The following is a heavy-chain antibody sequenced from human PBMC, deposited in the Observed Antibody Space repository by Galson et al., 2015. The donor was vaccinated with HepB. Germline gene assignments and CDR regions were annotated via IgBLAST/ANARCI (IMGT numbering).Heavy chain of an antibody. J-gene: IGHJ4*02. Sequence: SLRLSCAASGFTFSSYEMNWVRQAPGKGLEWVSYISSSGSTIYYADSVKGRFTISRDNAKNSLYLQMNSLRAEDTAVYYCARDGSSGWYDYWGQGTLVTVSS. CDR2: ISSSGSTI. V-gene: IGHV3-48*03. D-gene: IGHD6-19*01. CDR1: GFTFSSYE. CDR3: ARDGSSGWYDY.